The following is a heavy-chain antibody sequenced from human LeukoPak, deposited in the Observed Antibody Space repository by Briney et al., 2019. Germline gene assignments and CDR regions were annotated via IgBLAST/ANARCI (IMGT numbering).Heavy chain of an antibody. D-gene: IGHD4-23*01. J-gene: IGHJ3*02. CDR1: GYAFTGFY. CDR3: VRDGNFDI. CDR2: INPNSGDT. V-gene: IGHV1-2*02. Sequence: GASVKVSCKASGYAFTGFYMHWVRQAPGQGLEWMGWINPNSGDTNYAQKFQGRVTMTRDTSISTAYMELSSLTSDDTAVYYCVRDGNFDIWGQGTMVTVSS.